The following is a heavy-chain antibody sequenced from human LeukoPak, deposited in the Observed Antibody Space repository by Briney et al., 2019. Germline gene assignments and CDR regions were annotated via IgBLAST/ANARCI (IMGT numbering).Heavy chain of an antibody. CDR2: IIPIFGTA. J-gene: IGHJ4*02. Sequence: ASVKVSCKASGGTFSSYAISWVRQAPGQGLEWMGGIIPIFGTANYAQKFQGRVTITTDESTSTAYMELSSLRSEDTAVYYCARDADAYSGGDYYSYFDYWGQGTLVTVSS. CDR1: GGTFSSYA. V-gene: IGHV1-69*05. CDR3: ARDADAYSGGDYYSYFDY. D-gene: IGHD2-21*02.